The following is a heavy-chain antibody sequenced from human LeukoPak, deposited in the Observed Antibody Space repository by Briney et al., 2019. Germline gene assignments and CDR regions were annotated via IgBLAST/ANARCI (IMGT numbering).Heavy chain of an antibody. CDR1: GYPLSSGYY. Sequence: PSETLSLTCTVSGYPLSSGYYWGWIRQPPGKGLEWIGSIDHSGSTYYNPSLKSRVTVSVDTSKNQISLKMSSVTAADTAVYYCARQYYIEGGFWFDPWGQGTLVTVSS. V-gene: IGHV4-38-2*02. D-gene: IGHD1-26*01. CDR2: IDHSGST. J-gene: IGHJ5*02. CDR3: ARQYYIEGGFWFDP.